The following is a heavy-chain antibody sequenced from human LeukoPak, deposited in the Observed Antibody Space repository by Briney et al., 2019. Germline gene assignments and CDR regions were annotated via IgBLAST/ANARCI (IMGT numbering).Heavy chain of an antibody. Sequence: PEGSLRLSCAASGFTFSDAWMSWVRQAPGKGLEWVGRIKRKADGGTTDYAAPVKGRFTISRDDSKNALYLQMNSLETEDTAVYYCTTDWYYYDSSGYCTGYWGQGTLVTVSS. V-gene: IGHV3-15*01. CDR3: TTDWYYYDSSGYCTGY. CDR2: IKRKADGGTT. D-gene: IGHD3-22*01. CDR1: GFTFSDAW. J-gene: IGHJ4*02.